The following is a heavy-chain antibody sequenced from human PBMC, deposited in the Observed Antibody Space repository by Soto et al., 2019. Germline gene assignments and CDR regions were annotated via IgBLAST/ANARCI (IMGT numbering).Heavy chain of an antibody. D-gene: IGHD3-22*01. J-gene: IGHJ6*02. CDR2: ISSSSSYI. Sequence: EVQLVESGGGLVKPGGSLRLSCAASGFTFSYYSMNWVRQAPRNGLEWVSSISSSSSYISYADSVKGRFTISRDNAKNSLYLQMNSLRAEDTAVYYCVRLVDYYDPYNYYGMDVWGQGTTVTVSS. CDR1: GFTFSYYS. V-gene: IGHV3-21*01. CDR3: VRLVDYYDPYNYYGMDV.